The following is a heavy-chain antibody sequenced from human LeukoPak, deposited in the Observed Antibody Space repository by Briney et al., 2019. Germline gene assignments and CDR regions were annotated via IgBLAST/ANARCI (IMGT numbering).Heavy chain of an antibody. CDR3: ARRYFDY. CDR1: GFTFNTYW. J-gene: IGHJ4*02. CDR2: IKQDGSEK. V-gene: IGHV3-7*01. Sequence: PGGSLRLSCAASGFTFNTYWISWVRQAPGKGLEWVANIKQDGSEKYYVDSVKGRFTISRDNTKNSLYLQMNSLRAEDTAVYYCARRYFDYWGQGTLVTVSS.